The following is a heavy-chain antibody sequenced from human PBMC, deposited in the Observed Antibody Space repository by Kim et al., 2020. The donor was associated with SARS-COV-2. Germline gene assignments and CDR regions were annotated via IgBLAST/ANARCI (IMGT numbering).Heavy chain of an antibody. J-gene: IGHJ5*02. CDR1: GFTFDHSA. V-gene: IGHV3-43*02. D-gene: IGHD6-19*01. Sequence: GGSLRLSCAASGFTFDHSAMHWVRQAPGKGLEWVSLISGNGETKYYADSVEGRFTISIDNSKNSLYLQMNSLRNEDTALYYCVRASGWLPRSWGQGTLVTVSS. CDR3: VRASGWLPRS. CDR2: ISGNGETK.